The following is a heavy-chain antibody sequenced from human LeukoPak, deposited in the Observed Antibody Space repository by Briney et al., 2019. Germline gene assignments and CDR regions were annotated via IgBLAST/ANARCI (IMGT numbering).Heavy chain of an antibody. J-gene: IGHJ2*01. D-gene: IGHD3/OR15-3a*01. Sequence: SETLSLTCTVSGGSISSYYWSWIRQPAGKGLEWIGSIYYSGSTYYNPSLKSRVTISVDTSKNQLSLKLSSVTAADTAVYYCARLDPWYFDLWGRGTLVTVSS. CDR3: ARLDPWYFDL. CDR1: GGSISSYY. V-gene: IGHV4-59*08. CDR2: IYYSGST.